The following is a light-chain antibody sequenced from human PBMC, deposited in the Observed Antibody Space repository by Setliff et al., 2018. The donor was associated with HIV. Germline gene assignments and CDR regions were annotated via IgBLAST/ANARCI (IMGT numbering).Light chain of an antibody. CDR2: EVT. Sequence: QSVLTQPAYVSGSPGQSITISCTGTSSDVGSYNLVSWYQQHPGKAPKVTIYEVTKLPSGVSNRFSGSKSGNAASLTISGLQAEDEADYYCCSYAGSSTFPYVFGTGTKVTVL. V-gene: IGLV2-23*02. CDR3: CSYAGSSTFPYV. CDR1: SSDVGSYNL. J-gene: IGLJ1*01.